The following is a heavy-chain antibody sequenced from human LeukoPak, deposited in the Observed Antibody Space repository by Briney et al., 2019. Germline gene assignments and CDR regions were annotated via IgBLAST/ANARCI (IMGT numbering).Heavy chain of an antibody. V-gene: IGHV3-48*01. J-gene: IGHJ4*02. CDR3: AKQTGYSSGWNVY. CDR2: ISSSSSTI. Sequence: GGSLRLSCAASGFTFSSYAMNWVRQAPGKGLEWVSYISSSSSTIYYVDSVKGRFTISRDNSKNTLFLQMNSLRAEDTAAYYCAKQTGYSSGWNVYWGQGVLVTVSS. CDR1: GFTFSSYA. D-gene: IGHD6-19*01.